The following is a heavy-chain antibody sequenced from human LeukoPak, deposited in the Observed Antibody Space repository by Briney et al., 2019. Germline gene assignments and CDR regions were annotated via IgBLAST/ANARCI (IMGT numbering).Heavy chain of an antibody. CDR1: GGSFSGYY. CDR2: INHSGST. D-gene: IGHD2-2*01. CDR3: ARVPDLWPRGYFDL. J-gene: IGHJ2*01. V-gene: IGHV4-34*01. Sequence: SETLSLTCAVYGGSFSGYYWSWIRQPPGKGLEWIGEINHSGSTNYDPSPKSRVTISVDTSKNQFSLKLSSVTAADTAVYYCARVPDLWPRGYFDLWGRGTLVTVSS.